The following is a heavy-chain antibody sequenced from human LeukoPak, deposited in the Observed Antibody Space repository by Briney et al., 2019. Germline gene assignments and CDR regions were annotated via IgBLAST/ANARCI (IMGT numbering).Heavy chain of an antibody. Sequence: PGGTLRLSCAASGFTFSSYGMSWVRQAPGKGLEWVSAISGSGGSTYYADSVKGRFTISRDNSKNTLYLQMNSLRAEDTAVYYCAKESRLVVVVAASNYFDYWGQGTLVTVSS. J-gene: IGHJ4*02. CDR1: GFTFSSYG. CDR2: ISGSGGST. V-gene: IGHV3-23*01. CDR3: AKESRLVVVVAASNYFDY. D-gene: IGHD2-15*01.